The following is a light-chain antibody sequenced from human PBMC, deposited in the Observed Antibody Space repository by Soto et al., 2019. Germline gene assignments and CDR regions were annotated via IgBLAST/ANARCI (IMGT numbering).Light chain of an antibody. CDR3: QQYANWPPYT. Sequence: EIVLTQSPAALSASPGERVILSCKASQSVTFNLAWYQQKPGQAPRLLIHTASTRAPGIPARFSGGGSGTEFPLTISSLQSEDFAVYFCQQYANWPPYTFGQGTKGEIK. V-gene: IGKV3-15*01. CDR1: QSVTFN. J-gene: IGKJ2*01. CDR2: TAS.